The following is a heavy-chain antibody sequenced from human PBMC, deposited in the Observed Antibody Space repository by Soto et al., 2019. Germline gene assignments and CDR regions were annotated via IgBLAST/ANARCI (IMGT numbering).Heavy chain of an antibody. V-gene: IGHV4-59*01. D-gene: IGHD2-2*01. Sequence: PSETLSLTCTVSGGSISTYYWSWIRQPPGGTLEWIGYIYASGATTYNPSLESRVTMSVDMPNNEFSLELTSLTAADTAVYYCARSNSADRTIYHYYFDLGGQGT. CDR3: ARSNSADRTIYHYYFDL. CDR1: GGSISTYY. J-gene: IGHJ4*02. CDR2: IYASGAT.